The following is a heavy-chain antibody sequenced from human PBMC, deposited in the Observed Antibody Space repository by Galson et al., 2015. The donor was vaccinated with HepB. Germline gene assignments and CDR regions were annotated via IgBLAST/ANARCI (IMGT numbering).Heavy chain of an antibody. D-gene: IGHD2-2*01. V-gene: IGHV3-73*01. CDR3: ARLGDFSGYSSR. Sequence: SLRLSCAASGFNFGGSAIHWVRQVSGKGPEWVGRIRSKASNYATSYVPSLEGRFITSRDDSKNMAYLHMKSLKADDTAVYFCARLGDFSGYSSRWGQGTQVTVSS. CDR2: IRSKASNYAT. J-gene: IGHJ4*02. CDR1: GFNFGGSA.